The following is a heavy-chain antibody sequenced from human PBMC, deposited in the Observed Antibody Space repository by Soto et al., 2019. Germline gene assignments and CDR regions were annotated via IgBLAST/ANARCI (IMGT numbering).Heavy chain of an antibody. J-gene: IGHJ6*01. CDR1: GFTFSCSA. CDR2: IRSKANSYAT. V-gene: IGHV3-73*01. CDR3: TRRLGIAAPRSYYYGMDV. Sequence: LRLSGAASGFTFSCSAMHWFRQASLKGLECVGRIRSKANSYATSYASSVKGMFTISRDYSKNTAYLQMNSLKTEDTAVYYCTRRLGIAAPRSYYYGMDVWGQGTTVTVSS. D-gene: IGHD6-25*01.